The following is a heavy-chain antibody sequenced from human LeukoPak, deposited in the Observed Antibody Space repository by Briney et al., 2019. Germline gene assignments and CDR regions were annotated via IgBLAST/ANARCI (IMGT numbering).Heavy chain of an antibody. CDR1: GFTFSSYA. CDR3: AKLRYGYSSGQPDY. V-gene: IGHV3-23*01. CDR2: ISGSGGST. D-gene: IGHD6-19*01. Sequence: PGGSLRLSCAASGFTFSSYAMSWVRQAPGKGLEWVSAISGSGGSTYYADSVKGRFTISRDNSKNTLYLQMNSLRAEDTAVYYRAKLRYGYSSGQPDYWSQGTLVTVSS. J-gene: IGHJ4*02.